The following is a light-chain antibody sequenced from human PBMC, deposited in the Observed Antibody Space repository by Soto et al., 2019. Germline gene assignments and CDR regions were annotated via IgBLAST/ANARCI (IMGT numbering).Light chain of an antibody. CDR2: DVS. CDR3: SSYPTSNTRQIV. Sequence: QSALTQPASVSGSPGQSITISCTGTSSDVGGYNYVSWYQHHPGKAPKLMIFDVSNRPPGVSNRFSGSKSGNTASLTISGLQPEDEADYYCSSYPTSNTRQIVFGTGTKVTVL. V-gene: IGLV2-14*03. CDR1: SSDVGGYNY. J-gene: IGLJ1*01.